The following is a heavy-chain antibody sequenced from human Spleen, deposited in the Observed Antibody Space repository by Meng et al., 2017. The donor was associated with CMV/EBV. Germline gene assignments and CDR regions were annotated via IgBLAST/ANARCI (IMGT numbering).Heavy chain of an antibody. Sequence: SLKISCAASGFTFDDYAMHWVRQAPGKGLEWVSGISWNSGSTIYYADSVKGRFTISRDNAKNSLYLQMNSPRAEDTAVYYCARGIYGSGINYYYYGMDVWGHGTTVTVSS. D-gene: IGHD3-10*01. CDR1: GFTFDDYA. CDR2: ISWNSGSTI. CDR3: ARGIYGSGINYYYYGMDV. V-gene: IGHV3-9*01. J-gene: IGHJ6*02.